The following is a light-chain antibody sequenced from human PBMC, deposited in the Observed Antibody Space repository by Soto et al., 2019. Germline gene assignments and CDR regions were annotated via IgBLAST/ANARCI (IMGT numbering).Light chain of an antibody. Sequence: QSVLTQPASVSGSPGQSITISCTGTSSDIGVYNYVSWYQQHPGKAPQLMIYDVSNRPSGLSNRFSGSKSGNTASLTISGLQAEDAADYYCSSYTTISTVVFGGGTKLTVL. J-gene: IGLJ2*01. CDR3: SSYTTISTVV. CDR1: SSDIGVYNY. V-gene: IGLV2-14*03. CDR2: DVS.